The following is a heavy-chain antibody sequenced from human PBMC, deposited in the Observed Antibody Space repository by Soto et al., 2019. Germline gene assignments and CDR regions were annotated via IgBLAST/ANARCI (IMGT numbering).Heavy chain of an antibody. D-gene: IGHD7-27*01. V-gene: IGHV4-59*01. Sequence: LSLTCTVSGGSISSYYWSWIRQPPGKGLEWIGYIYYSGSTNYNPSLKSRVTISVDTSKNQFSLKLSSVTAADTAVYYCARDLGYWGQGTLVTVSS. CDR2: IYYSGST. CDR3: ARDLGY. CDR1: GGSISSYY. J-gene: IGHJ4*02.